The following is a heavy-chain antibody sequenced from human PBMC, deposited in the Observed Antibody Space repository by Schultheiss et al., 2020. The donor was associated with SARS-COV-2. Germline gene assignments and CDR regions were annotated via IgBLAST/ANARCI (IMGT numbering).Heavy chain of an antibody. V-gene: IGHV4-61*01. Sequence: SETLSLTCTVSGGSISSSSYYWSWIRKPPGKGLEWIGYIYYSGSTNYNPSLKSRVTISVDTSKNQFSLKLSSVTAADTAVYYCARVLERGGTYYYYYYYMDVWGKGTTVTVSS. CDR2: IYYSGST. D-gene: IGHD1-1*01. CDR3: ARVLERGGTYYYYYYYMDV. J-gene: IGHJ6*03. CDR1: GGSISSSSYY.